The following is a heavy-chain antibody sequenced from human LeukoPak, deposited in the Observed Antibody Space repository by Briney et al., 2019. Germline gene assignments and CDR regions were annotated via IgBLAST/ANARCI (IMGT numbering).Heavy chain of an antibody. D-gene: IGHD3-3*01. J-gene: IGHJ4*02. CDR3: AKFGTIFGVVINGLYFDY. CDR1: GSTFSSYA. CDR2: ISGSGGST. Sequence: GGSLRLSCAASGSTFSSYAMSWVRQAPGKGLEWVSAISGSGGSTYYADSVKGRFTISRDNSKNTLYLQMNSLRAEDTAVYYCAKFGTIFGVVINGLYFDYWGQGTLVTVSS. V-gene: IGHV3-23*01.